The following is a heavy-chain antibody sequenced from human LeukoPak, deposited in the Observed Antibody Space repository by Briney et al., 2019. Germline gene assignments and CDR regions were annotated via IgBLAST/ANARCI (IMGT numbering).Heavy chain of an antibody. J-gene: IGHJ3*02. CDR2: INHSGST. Sequence: PSETLSLTCTVSGYSISSGYYWGWIRQPPGEGLEWIGEINHSGSTKYNPSLKSRVTISIDTSKNQLSLKLSSVTAADTAVYSCVRHVARAFDIWGQGTKVTVSS. V-gene: IGHV4-38-2*02. CDR1: GYSISSGYY. CDR3: VRHVARAFDI.